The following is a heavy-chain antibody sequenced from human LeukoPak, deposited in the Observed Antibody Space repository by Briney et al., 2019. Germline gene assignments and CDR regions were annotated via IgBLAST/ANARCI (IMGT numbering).Heavy chain of an antibody. V-gene: IGHV4-38-2*02. CDR2: IYHSGST. J-gene: IGHJ5*02. CDR3: ARVPHGETIFGVVLYWFDP. D-gene: IGHD3-3*01. Sequence: SETLSLTCTVSHYSISSGYYWGWIRQPPEKGLEWIGSIYHSGSTFYNPTLKSRVTISVDTSKNQFSLKLNSVTAADTAVYYCARVPHGETIFGVVLYWFDPWGKGTLVTVFS. CDR1: HYSISSGYY.